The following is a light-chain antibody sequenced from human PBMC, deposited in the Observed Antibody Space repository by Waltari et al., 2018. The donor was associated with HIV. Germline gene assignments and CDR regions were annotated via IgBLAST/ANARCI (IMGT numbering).Light chain of an antibody. CDR3: GTWDNRLSAVV. Sequence: QSVLTQPPSVSAAPGQKVTISCPGSSSNIGTNRFSWYQQLPGTAPKGSIYDNNKRPSGVPDRFSGSYSGTSATLGITGLQTGDEAAYYCGTWDNRLSAVVFGGGTKLTVL. J-gene: IGLJ2*01. CDR1: SSNIGTNR. CDR2: DNN. V-gene: IGLV1-51*01.